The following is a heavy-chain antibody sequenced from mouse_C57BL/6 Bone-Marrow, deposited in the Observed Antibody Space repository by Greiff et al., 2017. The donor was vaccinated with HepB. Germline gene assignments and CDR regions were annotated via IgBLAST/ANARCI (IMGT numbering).Heavy chain of an antibody. V-gene: IGHV1-18*01. D-gene: IGHD1-1*01. CDR3: ARGYYYGSSPFAY. CDR1: GYTFTDYN. Sequence: EVQGVESGPELVKPGASVKIPCKASGYTFTDYNMDWVKQSHGKSLEWIGDINPNNGGTIYNQKFKGKATLTVDKSSSTAYMELRSLTSEDTAVYYCARGYYYGSSPFAYWGQGTLVTVSA. J-gene: IGHJ3*01. CDR2: INPNNGGT.